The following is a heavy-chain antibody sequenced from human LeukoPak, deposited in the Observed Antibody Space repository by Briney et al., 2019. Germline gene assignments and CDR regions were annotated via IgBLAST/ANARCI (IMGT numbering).Heavy chain of an antibody. J-gene: IGHJ4*02. CDR3: AKDQGVPAAIDY. D-gene: IGHD2-2*01. V-gene: IGHV3-30*18. CDR2: ISYDGSNK. Sequence: GGSLRLSSAASGFTFSSYGMHWVRQAPGKGLEWVAVISYDGSNKYYADSVKGRFTISRDNSKNTLYLQMNSLRAEDTAVYYCAKDQGVPAAIDYWGQGTLVTVSS. CDR1: GFTFSSYG.